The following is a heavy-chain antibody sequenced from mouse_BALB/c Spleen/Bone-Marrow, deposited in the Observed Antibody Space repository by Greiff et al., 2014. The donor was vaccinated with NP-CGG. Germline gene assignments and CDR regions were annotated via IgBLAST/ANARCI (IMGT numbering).Heavy chain of an antibody. CDR2: ILGDGST. D-gene: IGHD2-14*01. CDR3: AKQDYYRYDYAMDY. J-gene: IGHJ4*01. V-gene: IGHV2-3*01. CDR1: GVSLTSYG. Sequence: QVPLPQAGTGLVAPSQSLSITCTVSGVSLTSYGLVWGRPPPGKGLGWLGVILGDGSTNYHSALISRLSISKDNSKSQVFLKLNSLQTDDTATYYCAKQDYYRYDYAMDYWGQGTSVTVSS.